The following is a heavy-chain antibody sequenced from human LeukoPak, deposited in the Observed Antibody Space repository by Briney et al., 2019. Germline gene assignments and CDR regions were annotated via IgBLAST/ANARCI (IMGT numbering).Heavy chain of an antibody. J-gene: IGHJ4*02. V-gene: IGHV3-23*01. Sequence: GGSLRLSCAASGFTFKSFAMSWVRQAPGKGPEWVSTITGSGVSTYYADSVKGRFTLSRDNAKNTVYLQMNSLRTEDTAVYYCAKDEGRGGVYLASVDYWGRGTLVTVSS. CDR3: AKDEGRGGVYLASVDY. CDR2: ITGSGVST. D-gene: IGHD2/OR15-2a*01. CDR1: GFTFKSFA.